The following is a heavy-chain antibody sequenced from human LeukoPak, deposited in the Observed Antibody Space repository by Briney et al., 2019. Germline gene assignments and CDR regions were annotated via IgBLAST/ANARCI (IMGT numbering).Heavy chain of an antibody. D-gene: IGHD1-26*01. Sequence: PSETLSLTCTVSGGSISSGGYYWSWIRQPPGKGLEWIGYIYHSGSTYYNPSLKSRVTISVDRSKNQFSLKLSSVTAADTAVYYCARDLPGRESYWGQGTLVTVSS. J-gene: IGHJ4*02. V-gene: IGHV4-30-2*01. CDR2: IYHSGST. CDR3: ARDLPGRESY. CDR1: GGSISSGGYY.